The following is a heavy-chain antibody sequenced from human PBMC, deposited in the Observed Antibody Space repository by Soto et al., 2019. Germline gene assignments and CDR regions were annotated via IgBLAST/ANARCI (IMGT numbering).Heavy chain of an antibody. CDR2: IYYSGTT. CDR3: AKYSRTVADGYTLNY. V-gene: IGHV4-59*01. CDR1: GDSISNYY. D-gene: IGHD5-12*01. Sequence: PSETLSLTCTVSGDSISNYYWSWIRQPPGKGLEWIGFIYYSGTTNYNPSLTSRVTMSVDTSKNQFSLKMGSVTAADTAVYYCAKYSRTVADGYTLNYWGQGALVTVYS. J-gene: IGHJ4*02.